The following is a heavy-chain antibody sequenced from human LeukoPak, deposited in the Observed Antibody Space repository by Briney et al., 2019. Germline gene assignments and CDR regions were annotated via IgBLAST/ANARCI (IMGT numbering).Heavy chain of an antibody. V-gene: IGHV5-51*01. CDR3: ARHWRGYCSSSAGCSAVDY. Sequence: GESLKISCKGSGYSFSNYWIGWVRQMTGKGLEGMGIIYPGDSETKYSPSCQGQVTISADKSTSTAYLQWSSLKASDTAIYYCARHWRGYCSSSAGCSAVDYWGQGTLVTVSS. CDR2: IYPGDSET. CDR1: GYSFSNYW. J-gene: IGHJ4*02. D-gene: IGHD2-2*01.